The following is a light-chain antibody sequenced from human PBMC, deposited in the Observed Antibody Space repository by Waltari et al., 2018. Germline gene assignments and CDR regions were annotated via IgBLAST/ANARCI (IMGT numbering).Light chain of an antibody. Sequence: EIVLTQSPGTLSLSPGEGATLSCRASQSVTSNYLAWYKQNPGQVPRLLIHGASSRAPGIPDRFSGSGSGTDFTLTISRLEPEDFGIYYCQQYSNSPLTFGQGTKLEI. V-gene: IGKV3-20*01. J-gene: IGKJ2*01. CDR3: QQYSNSPLT. CDR2: GAS. CDR1: QSVTSNY.